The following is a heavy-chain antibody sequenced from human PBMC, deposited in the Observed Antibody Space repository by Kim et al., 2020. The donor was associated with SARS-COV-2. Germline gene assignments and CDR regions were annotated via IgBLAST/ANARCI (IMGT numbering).Heavy chain of an antibody. V-gene: IGHV3-33*01. Sequence: YYADSVKGRFTISRDNSKNTLYLQMNSLRAEDTAVYYCARAHYDSSGYDYWGQGTLVTVSS. D-gene: IGHD3-22*01. J-gene: IGHJ4*02. CDR3: ARAHYDSSGYDY.